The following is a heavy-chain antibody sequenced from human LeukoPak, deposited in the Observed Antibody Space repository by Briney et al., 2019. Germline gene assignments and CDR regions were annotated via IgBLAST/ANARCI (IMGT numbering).Heavy chain of an antibody. D-gene: IGHD2-2*01. CDR2: IYYSGST. Sequence: PSETLSLTCTVSGGSISSYYWSWIRQPPGKGLEWIGYIYYSGSTNYNPSLKSQVTISVDTSKNQFSLKLSSVTAADTAVYYCASCSSTAYYYYGMDVRGQGTTVTVSS. V-gene: IGHV4-59*08. CDR3: ASCSSTAYYYYGMDV. J-gene: IGHJ6*02. CDR1: GGSISSYY.